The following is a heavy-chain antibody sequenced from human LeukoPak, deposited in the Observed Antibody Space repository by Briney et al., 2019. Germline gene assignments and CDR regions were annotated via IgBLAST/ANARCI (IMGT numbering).Heavy chain of an antibody. V-gene: IGHV3-53*01. CDR1: GIAVIGNY. Sequence: GGSLRLSCAASGIAVIGNYMSWVRQPPGKGLEWVSSISIQTDTFYADSVRGRFTISRDSSKNTLFLQMNSLRDEDSAVYYCAIAQSWDELFDSWGQGTLVTVSS. CDR3: AIAQSWDELFDS. CDR2: ISIQTDT. J-gene: IGHJ4*02. D-gene: IGHD1-26*01.